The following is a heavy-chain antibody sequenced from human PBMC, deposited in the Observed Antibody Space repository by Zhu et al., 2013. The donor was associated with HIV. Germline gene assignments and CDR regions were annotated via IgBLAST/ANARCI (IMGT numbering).Heavy chain of an antibody. CDR3: AREAGGFNYYYGMDV. CDR1: GYTFSDYG. Sequence: QVVQSGGEVKEPGASVKLSCKTSGYTFSDYGISWVRQAPGQGLEWVAWISAYTGRRDSAQKVQGRVTMTRNTSINTAYMELTSLRSEDTAVYFCAREAGGFNYYYGMDVWGQGTTGHRLL. D-gene: IGHD3-10*01. J-gene: IGHJ6*02. CDR2: ISAYTGRR. V-gene: IGHV1-18*01.